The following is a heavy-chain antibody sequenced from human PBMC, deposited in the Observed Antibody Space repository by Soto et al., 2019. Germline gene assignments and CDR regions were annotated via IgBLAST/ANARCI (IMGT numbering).Heavy chain of an antibody. V-gene: IGHV3-30*18. CDR1: GFTFNTYG. CDR3: AKSPNFYCSSPNCYKYYFDY. Sequence: GGSLRLPCAASGFTFNTYGMHWVRQAPGKGLEWVAVISYDGSDKFYADSVKGRFTISRDNSKNALYLQMSSLRPEDTAIYYCAKSPNFYCSSPNCYKYYFDYWGQGTLVTVSS. J-gene: IGHJ4*02. CDR2: ISYDGSDK. D-gene: IGHD2-2*02.